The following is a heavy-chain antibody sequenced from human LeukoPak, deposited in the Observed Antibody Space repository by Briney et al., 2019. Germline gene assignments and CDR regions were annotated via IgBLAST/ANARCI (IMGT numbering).Heavy chain of an antibody. CDR3: ARASLDILSRPNWFDP. CDR2: ISAYNGNT. J-gene: IGHJ5*02. CDR1: GYTFTSYG. Sequence: ASVKVSCKASGYTFTSYGISWVRQAPGQGLEWMGWISAYNGNTNYAQKLQGRVTMTTDTSTSTAYMELRSLRSDDTAMYYCARASLDILSRPNWFDPWGQGTLVTVSS. V-gene: IGHV1-18*01. D-gene: IGHD3-9*01.